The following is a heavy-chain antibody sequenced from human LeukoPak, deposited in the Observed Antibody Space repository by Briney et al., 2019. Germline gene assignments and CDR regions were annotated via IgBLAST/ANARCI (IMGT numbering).Heavy chain of an antibody. CDR2: IGTSTSYI. Sequence: GGSLRLSCAASGFTFSSYSMNWVRQAPGTGLEWVSSIGTSTSYIYYADSVKGRFTISRDNSKNTLFLQMNSLRAEDTAVFYCAKEVAYCTSTSCYGHFAYWGQGTLVTVSS. V-gene: IGHV3-21*04. D-gene: IGHD2-2*01. CDR1: GFTFSSYS. J-gene: IGHJ4*02. CDR3: AKEVAYCTSTSCYGHFAY.